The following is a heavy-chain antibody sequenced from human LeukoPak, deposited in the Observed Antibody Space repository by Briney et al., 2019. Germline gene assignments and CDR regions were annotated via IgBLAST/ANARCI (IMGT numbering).Heavy chain of an antibody. CDR3: GRQGSSSRFDP. J-gene: IGHJ5*02. Sequence: PSETLSLTCTVSGGSISSYYWNWIRQSPPRGLEWLVGTYYRSKWYNDYAVSVKSRITINTNTSKTQFSLQLTSVTPEDRAVYYCGRQGSSSRFDPWGQGTLVTVSS. D-gene: IGHD6-6*01. V-gene: IGHV6-1*01. CDR1: GGSISSYY. CDR2: TYYRSKWYN.